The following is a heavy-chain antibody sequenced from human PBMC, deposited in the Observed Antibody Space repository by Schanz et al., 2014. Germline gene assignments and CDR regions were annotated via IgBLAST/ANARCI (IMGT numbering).Heavy chain of an antibody. Sequence: QVQLVQSGAAVKKPGSSVKVSCTASGGTFSSFAIFWVRQAPGQGLEWMGTIIPILDITNYAQKFQGRVTITADKSTSTAYMELGNLRSEDTAVYYCARAGQDYSDSSGYYFGNWGQGTLVTVSS. CDR2: IIPILDIT. V-gene: IGHV1-69*04. CDR1: GGTFSSFA. D-gene: IGHD3-22*01. J-gene: IGHJ4*02. CDR3: ARAGQDYSDSSGYYFGN.